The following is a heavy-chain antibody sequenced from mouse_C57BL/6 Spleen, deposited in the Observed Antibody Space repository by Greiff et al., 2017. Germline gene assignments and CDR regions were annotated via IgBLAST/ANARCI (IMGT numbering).Heavy chain of an antibody. V-gene: IGHV5-12*01. CDR2: ISTGGGKT. D-gene: IGHD2-3*01. CDR1: GFTFTGYG. J-gene: IGHJ1*03. CDR3: AREGCLLCLGDFDV. Sequence: EVQLLQSGGGLVQPGASLKLSCAASGFTFTGYGICWVRQTPGQSLEWVAYISTGGGKTYYPDTVKGRFTISADKAKSTLYLQLRRLTSEDTAMYYCAREGCLLCLGDFDVWGTGTTVTVSS.